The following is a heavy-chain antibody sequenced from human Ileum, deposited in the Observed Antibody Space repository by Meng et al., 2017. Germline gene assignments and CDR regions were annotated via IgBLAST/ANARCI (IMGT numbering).Heavy chain of an antibody. Sequence: ASVKVSCKASGYTFTSYYMHWVRQAPGQGLEWMGIINPSGGSTSYAQKFQGRVTMTRDTSTSTVYMELSSLRSEDTAVYYCARAGQIDSSGYIGRAEYFQHWGQGTLVTVSS. J-gene: IGHJ1*01. V-gene: IGHV1-46*01. D-gene: IGHD3-22*01. CDR3: ARAGQIDSSGYIGRAEYFQH. CDR2: INPSGGST. CDR1: GYTFTSYY.